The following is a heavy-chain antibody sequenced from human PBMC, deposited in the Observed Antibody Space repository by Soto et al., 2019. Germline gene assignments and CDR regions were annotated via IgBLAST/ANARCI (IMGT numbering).Heavy chain of an antibody. Sequence: LRLSCAASGFTFSSYAMSWVRQAPGKGLEWVAAIGGTDGKTYYADSVKGRFTISRDNSENTLYLQMSRLRAEDTAVYFCAKGMFSSSPAAAGSFDYWGQGALVTVSS. V-gene: IGHV3-23*01. CDR1: GFTFSSYA. CDR2: IGGTDGKT. CDR3: AKGMFSSSPAAAGSFDY. J-gene: IGHJ4*02. D-gene: IGHD3-10*01.